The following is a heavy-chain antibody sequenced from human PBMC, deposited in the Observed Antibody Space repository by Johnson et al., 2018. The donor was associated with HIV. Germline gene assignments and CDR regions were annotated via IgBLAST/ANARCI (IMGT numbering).Heavy chain of an antibody. Sequence: QMQLVESGGGWVKPGGSLRLSCSASGFSFSDYYMSWIRQAPGKGLEWVSYISGSGNSIYYADSVKGRFTISRDNAKNSLYLQMNSLGAEDTAVYNCARGDGYRRAFDIWGQGTMVTVSS. J-gene: IGHJ3*02. CDR2: ISGSGNSI. D-gene: IGHD1-1*01. V-gene: IGHV3-11*04. CDR3: ARGDGYRRAFDI. CDR1: GFSFSDYY.